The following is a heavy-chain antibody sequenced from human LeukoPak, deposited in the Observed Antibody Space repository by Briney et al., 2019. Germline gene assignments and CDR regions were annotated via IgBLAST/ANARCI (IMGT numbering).Heavy chain of an antibody. CDR1: GDTLTGSRYY. D-gene: IGHD3-16*02. V-gene: IGHV4-39*01. J-gene: IGHJ2*01. CDR3: ARLGAPVTTAVVVRPSWFFDL. CDR2: IFYDGTA. Sequence: SETLSLTCTVSGDTLTGSRYYWGWVRQSRGGGLEWIGSIFYDGTAYFNPSLKSRVTISVDTSKNHFSLKLTSVTTSDTAVYYCARLGAPVTTAVVVRPSWFFDLWGRGTLVTVSS.